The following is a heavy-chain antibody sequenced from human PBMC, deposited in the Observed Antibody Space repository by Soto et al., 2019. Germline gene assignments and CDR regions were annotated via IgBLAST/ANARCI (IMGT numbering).Heavy chain of an antibody. CDR1: GATFSIDW. J-gene: IGHJ5*02. D-gene: IGHD3-22*01. CDR3: AREARSYYDSSGYYYVNNWFDT. V-gene: IGHV3-7*01. CDR2: IKQDGSEK. Sequence: LXLSGAASGATFSIDWMSWGHHAPGKGLEWVGNIKQDGSEKYYVDSVKGRFTISRDNAKNSLYLQMNSLRAEDTDVYYCAREARSYYDSSGYYYVNNWFDTWGQGTLVTVSS.